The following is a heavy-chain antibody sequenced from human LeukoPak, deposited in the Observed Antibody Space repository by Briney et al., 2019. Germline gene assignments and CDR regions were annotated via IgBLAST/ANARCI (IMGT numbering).Heavy chain of an antibody. CDR1: GGSLSGYY. CDR2: INHSGST. Sequence: SETLSLTCAVYGGSLSGYYWSWIRQPPGKGLEWIGEINHSGSTNYNPSLKSRVTISVDTSKNQFSLKLSSVTAADTAVYYCARRHITRFWFDPWGQGTLVTVSS. D-gene: IGHD3-10*02. CDR3: ARRHITRFWFDP. V-gene: IGHV4-34*01. J-gene: IGHJ5*02.